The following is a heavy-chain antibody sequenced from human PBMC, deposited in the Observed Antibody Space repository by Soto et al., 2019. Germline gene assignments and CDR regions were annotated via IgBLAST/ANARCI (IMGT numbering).Heavy chain of an antibody. CDR2: ISRYGDFT. Sequence: EVQLLESGGDLIQPGGSLRLSCAASGFTFNIYAMTWVRQAPGKGLEWVSAISRYGDFTYDADSVEGRFTISRDNSKNTLYLQMNSLRAEETAVYYCAKDRYLDHDSRGYLFDNWGQGTLVTVSS. CDR3: AKDRYLDHDSRGYLFDN. V-gene: IGHV3-23*01. CDR1: GFTFNIYA. J-gene: IGHJ4*02. D-gene: IGHD3-22*01.